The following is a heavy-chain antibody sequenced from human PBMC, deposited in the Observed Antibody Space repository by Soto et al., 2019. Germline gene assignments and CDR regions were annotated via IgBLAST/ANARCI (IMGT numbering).Heavy chain of an antibody. CDR2: INAGNGNT. Sequence: XSVKVSCKASGYTFTSYAMHWVRQAPGQRLEWMGWINAGNGNTKYSQKFQGRVTITRDTSASTAYMELSSLRSEDTAVYYCARHVAAAAIDPWGQGTLVTVSS. D-gene: IGHD6-13*01. CDR1: GYTFTSYA. J-gene: IGHJ5*02. V-gene: IGHV1-3*01. CDR3: ARHVAAAAIDP.